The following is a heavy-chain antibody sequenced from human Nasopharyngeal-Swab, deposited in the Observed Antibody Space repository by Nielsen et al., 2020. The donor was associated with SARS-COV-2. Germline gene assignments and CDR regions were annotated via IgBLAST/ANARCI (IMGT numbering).Heavy chain of an antibody. V-gene: IGHV1-2*06. D-gene: IGHD3-22*01. CDR1: GYTFTGYY. J-gene: IGHJ4*02. Sequence: ASVKVSCKASGYTFTGYYMHWVRQAPGQGLEWMGRINPNSGGTNYAQKSQGRVTMTRDTSISKAYMELSRLRSDDTAVYYCARGLPYYYDISGYYLFDYWGQGTLVTVSS. CDR2: INPNSGGT. CDR3: ARGLPYYYDISGYYLFDY.